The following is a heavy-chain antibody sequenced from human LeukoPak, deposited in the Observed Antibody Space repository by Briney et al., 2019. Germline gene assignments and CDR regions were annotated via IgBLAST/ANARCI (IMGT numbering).Heavy chain of an antibody. CDR3: AKDLVDYYDSSGAAFDI. CDR2: ISGSGGST. V-gene: IGHV3-23*01. Sequence: AGGSLRLSCAASGFTFSSYGMSWVRPAPGKGLEWVSAISGSGGSTYYADSVKGRFTVSRDNSKNTLYLQMNSLRAEDTAVYYCAKDLVDYYDSSGAAFDIWGQGTMVTVSS. CDR1: GFTFSSYG. D-gene: IGHD3-22*01. J-gene: IGHJ3*02.